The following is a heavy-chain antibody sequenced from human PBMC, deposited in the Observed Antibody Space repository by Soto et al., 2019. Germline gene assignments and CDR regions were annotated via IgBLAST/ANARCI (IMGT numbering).Heavy chain of an antibody. V-gene: IGHV3-23*01. CDR3: VKNSAWFHA. J-gene: IGHJ5*02. Sequence: GGSLRLSCAASGFTPSSSDMSWVRQGPGKGLEWVSTIDGAGRITYYADSVKGRFTISRDNSKSTLFLQMESLGADDTAIYYCVKNSAWFHAWGQGALVTVSS. CDR2: IDGAGRIT. D-gene: IGHD3-10*01. CDR1: GFTPSSSD.